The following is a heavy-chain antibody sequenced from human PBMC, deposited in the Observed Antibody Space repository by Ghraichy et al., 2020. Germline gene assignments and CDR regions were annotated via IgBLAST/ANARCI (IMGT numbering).Heavy chain of an antibody. J-gene: IGHJ6*02. D-gene: IGHD6-25*01. CDR3: ARIQQRYYYYGMDV. CDR2: IDWDDDK. Sequence: SGPTLVKPTQTLTLTCTFSGFSLSTSGVGVGWIRQPPGKALEWLALIDWDDDKYYSTSLKTRLTISKDTSKNQVVLTMTNMDPVDTATYYCARIQQRYYYYGMDVWGQGTTVTVSS. V-gene: IGHV2-70*01. CDR1: GFSLSTSGVG.